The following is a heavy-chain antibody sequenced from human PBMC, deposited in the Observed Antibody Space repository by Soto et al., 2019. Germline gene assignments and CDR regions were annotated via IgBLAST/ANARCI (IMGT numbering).Heavy chain of an antibody. V-gene: IGHV3-23*01. D-gene: IGHD1-26*01. CDR2: ISGSGGST. CDR3: AIDSSGSRGEDAFDI. CDR1: GFTFSSYA. J-gene: IGHJ3*02. Sequence: EVQLLESGGGLVQPGGSLRLSCAASGFTFSSYAMSWVRQAPGKGLEWVSAISGSGGSTYYADSVKGRFTISRDNSKNTLYLKMCRLRDEDTAVYYCAIDSSGSRGEDAFDIWGQGTMVTVSS.